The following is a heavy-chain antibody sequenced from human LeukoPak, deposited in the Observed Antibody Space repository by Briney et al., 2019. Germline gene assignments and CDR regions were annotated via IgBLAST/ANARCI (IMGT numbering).Heavy chain of an antibody. CDR3: ARLIIGATRGLDY. D-gene: IGHD5-12*01. Sequence: ASVKVSCKASGYRFSGYFIHWVRQAPGQGLEWMGWIKPDTGRTNYARKFQGRVTMTSDTSVSAASMELSGLRPDDTALYSCARLIIGATRGLDYWGQGTLVTVSS. CDR1: GYRFSGYF. V-gene: IGHV1-2*02. CDR2: IKPDTGRT. J-gene: IGHJ4*02.